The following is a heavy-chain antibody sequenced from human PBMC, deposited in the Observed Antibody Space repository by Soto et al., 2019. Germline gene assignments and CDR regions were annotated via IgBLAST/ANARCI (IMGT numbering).Heavy chain of an antibody. D-gene: IGHD5-12*01. CDR2: MNPNSGNT. CDR1: GYTFTSYD. V-gene: IGHV1-8*01. J-gene: IGHJ3*02. Sequence: ASVKVSCKASGYTFTSYDINWVRQATGQGREWMGWMNPNSGNTGYAQKFQGRVTMTRNTSISTAYMELSSLRSEDTVVYYCASSVGTTQYAFDIWRQGTMVTVSS. CDR3: ASSVGTTQYAFDI.